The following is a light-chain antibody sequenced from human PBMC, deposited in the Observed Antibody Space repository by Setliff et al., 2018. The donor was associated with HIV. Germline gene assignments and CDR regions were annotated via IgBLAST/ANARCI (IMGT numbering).Light chain of an antibody. CDR1: SSDVGGYNY. CDR3: SSYAGSNNLGV. V-gene: IGLV2-8*01. CDR2: EVT. J-gene: IGLJ2*01. Sequence: QSVLTQPPSASGSPGPSVTISCTGTSSDVGGYNYFSWYQHHPGKAPKLIIYEVTKRRSMVPDRFSGSKSGNTASLTVSGLQAEDEADYYGSSYAGSNNLGVFGGGTKGTVL.